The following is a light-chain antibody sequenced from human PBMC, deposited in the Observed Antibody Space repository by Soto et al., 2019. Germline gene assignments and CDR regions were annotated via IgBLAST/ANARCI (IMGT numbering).Light chain of an antibody. CDR2: GAS. Sequence: EIVLTQSPGTLSLSPGGRATLSCRASQSVRSSYLAWYQQRPGQAPRLLIFGASFRATGIPDRFSGSGSGTDFTLNISRLEPEDFAVYYCQHYGSPLNFGGGTKVEIK. CDR3: QHYGSPLN. J-gene: IGKJ4*01. CDR1: QSVRSSY. V-gene: IGKV3-20*01.